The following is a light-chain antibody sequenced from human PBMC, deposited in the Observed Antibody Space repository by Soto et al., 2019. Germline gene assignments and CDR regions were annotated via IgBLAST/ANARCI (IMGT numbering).Light chain of an antibody. CDR3: QQYDNLPLT. CDR2: DAS. V-gene: IGKV1-33*01. Sequence: DIKMTQPPPSLSASVGDRVTITCQASQAIRNYLNWYQQKPGKAPKLLIYDASNLETGVPSRFSGSGSGTDFTFTISSLQPEDIATYYCQQYDNLPLTFGGGTKVDIK. CDR1: QAIRNY. J-gene: IGKJ4*01.